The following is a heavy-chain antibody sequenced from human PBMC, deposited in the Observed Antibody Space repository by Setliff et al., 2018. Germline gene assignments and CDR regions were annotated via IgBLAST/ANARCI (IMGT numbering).Heavy chain of an antibody. CDR3: ANNYYDTTMGYYFDY. V-gene: IGHV3-23*01. J-gene: IGHJ4*02. Sequence: HPGGSLRLSCAASGFTFSSSAMSWVRQAPGKGLEWVSTISGRGGSTYYADSVKGRFTISRDNSKNTLYLQMSSLRAEDTAIYYCANNYYDTTMGYYFDYWGQGTQVTVSS. D-gene: IGHD3-22*01. CDR1: GFTFSSSA. CDR2: ISGRGGST.